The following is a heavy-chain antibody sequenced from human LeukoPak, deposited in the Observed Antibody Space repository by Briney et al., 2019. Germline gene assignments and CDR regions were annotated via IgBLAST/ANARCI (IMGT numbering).Heavy chain of an antibody. D-gene: IGHD4-17*01. V-gene: IGHV3-33*06. CDR2: KWYDGSNK. J-gene: IGHJ4*02. CDR3: AKDATVTTRYFDY. Sequence: GGSLRLSCAASGFTFSSYGMHWVRQAPGKGLEWVAVKWYDGSNKYYADSVKGRFTISRDNSKSTLYLQMNSLRAEDTAVYYCAKDATVTTRYFDYWGQGTLVTVSS. CDR1: GFTFSSYG.